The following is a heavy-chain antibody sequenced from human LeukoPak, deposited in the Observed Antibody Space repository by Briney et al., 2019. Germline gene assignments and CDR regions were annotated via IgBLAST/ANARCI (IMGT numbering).Heavy chain of an antibody. J-gene: IGHJ4*02. D-gene: IGHD3-10*01. V-gene: IGHV4-34*01. Sequence: SETLSLTCAVYGGSFSDYYWSWIRQPPGKGLEWIGEINHSGSTNYNPSLKSRVTISVDTSKSQFSLKLSSVTAADTAVYYCARSRGSGSYYLSLDYWGQGTLVTVSS. CDR3: ARSRGSGSYYLSLDY. CDR2: INHSGST. CDR1: GGSFSDYY.